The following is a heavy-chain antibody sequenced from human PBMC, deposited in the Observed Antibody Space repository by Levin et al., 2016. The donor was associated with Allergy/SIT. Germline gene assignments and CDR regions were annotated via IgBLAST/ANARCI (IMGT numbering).Heavy chain of an antibody. J-gene: IGHJ1*01. D-gene: IGHD3-3*01. CDR1: EFTFSSFA. V-gene: IGHV3-64*04. Sequence: GESLKISCSASEFTFSSFALHWVRQSPGNGLEYLSAISGNGDSTYYPDSVKGRFTISRDNSKNTLYLQMNSLRAEDTAVYYCAKVPGDFWSGNYKGSEYFQHWGQGTLVTVSS. CDR3: AKVPGDFWSGNYKGSEYFQH. CDR2: ISGNGDST.